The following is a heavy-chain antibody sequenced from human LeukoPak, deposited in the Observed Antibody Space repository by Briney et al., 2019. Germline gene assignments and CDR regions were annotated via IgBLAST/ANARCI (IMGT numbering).Heavy chain of an antibody. CDR3: ARDRDYAFDY. CDR1: RFTFTSYV. Sequence: LSGGSLRLSCAASRFTFTSYVMTWVRQAPGKGLEWVSAISGSGDSTYYADSVKGRFTISRDNSKNTLYLQMNSLRDEDTAVYYCARDRDYAFDYWGQGTLVTVSS. V-gene: IGHV3-23*01. D-gene: IGHD4-17*01. J-gene: IGHJ4*02. CDR2: ISGSGDST.